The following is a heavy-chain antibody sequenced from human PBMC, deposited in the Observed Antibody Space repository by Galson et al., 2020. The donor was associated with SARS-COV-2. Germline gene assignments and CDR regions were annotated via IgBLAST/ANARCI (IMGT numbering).Heavy chain of an antibody. Sequence: GGSLRLSCEVSGFTFNDFWMSWFRQAPGKGLEWVANIKGDGSETNYADFVKGRFSISRDNAANSLYPQMNSLRVEDSAVYYCSREGWQGGYWGQGTRVTVSS. V-gene: IGHV3-7*01. J-gene: IGHJ4*02. CDR1: GFTFNDFW. CDR2: IKGDGSET. D-gene: IGHD6-19*01. CDR3: SREGWQGGY.